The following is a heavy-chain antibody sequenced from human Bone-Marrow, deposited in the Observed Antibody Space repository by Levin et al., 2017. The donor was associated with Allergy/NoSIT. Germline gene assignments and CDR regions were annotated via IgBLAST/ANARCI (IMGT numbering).Heavy chain of an antibody. CDR1: GFTFSSYA. CDR3: AKDRAGYYDILTGYFRY. Sequence: PGGSLRLSCAASGFTFSSYAMSWVRQAPGKGLEWVSAISGSGGSTYYADSVKGRFTISRDNSKNTLYLQMNSLRAEDTAVYYCAKDRAGYYDILTGYFRYWGQGTLVTVSS. CDR2: ISGSGGST. D-gene: IGHD3-9*01. V-gene: IGHV3-23*01. J-gene: IGHJ4*02.